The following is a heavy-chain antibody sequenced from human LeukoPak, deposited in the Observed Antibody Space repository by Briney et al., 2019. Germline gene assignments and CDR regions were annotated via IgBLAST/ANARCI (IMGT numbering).Heavy chain of an antibody. CDR3: ARVYKDFWSASGFDP. Sequence: SETLSLTCTVSGGSISSYYWSWIRQPPGKGLEWIGYIYYSGSTNYNPSLKSRVTISVDTSKNQFSLKLSSVTAADTAVYYCARVYKDFWSASGFDPWGQGTLVTVSS. CDR1: GGSISSYY. V-gene: IGHV4-59*01. J-gene: IGHJ5*02. D-gene: IGHD3-3*01. CDR2: IYYSGST.